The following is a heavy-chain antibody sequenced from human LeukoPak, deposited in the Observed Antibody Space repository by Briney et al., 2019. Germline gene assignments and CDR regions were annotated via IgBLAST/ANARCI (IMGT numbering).Heavy chain of an antibody. CDR3: AKNSLYDFWSGYLDY. CDR1: GFSFSSYA. Sequence: GGSLRLSCAASGFSFSSYAMSWVRQAPGKGLEWVSAISGSGGSTYYADSVKGRFTISRDNSKNTLYLQMNSLRAEDTAVYYCAKNSLYDFWSGYLDYWGQGTLVTVSS. J-gene: IGHJ4*02. V-gene: IGHV3-23*01. CDR2: ISGSGGST. D-gene: IGHD3-3*01.